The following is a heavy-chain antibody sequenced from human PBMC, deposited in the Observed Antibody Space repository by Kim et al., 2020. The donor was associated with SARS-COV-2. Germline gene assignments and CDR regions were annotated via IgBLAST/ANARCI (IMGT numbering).Heavy chain of an antibody. V-gene: IGHV3-23*01. Sequence: GGSLRLSCAASGFTFSSYAMSWVRQAPGKGLEWVSAISGSGGSTYYADSVKGRFTISRDNSKNTLYLQMNSLRAEDTAVYYCAKDLSGLGIGGAFDYWGQGTLVTVSS. D-gene: IGHD7-27*01. CDR3: AKDLSGLGIGGAFDY. J-gene: IGHJ4*02. CDR2: ISGSGGST. CDR1: GFTFSSYA.